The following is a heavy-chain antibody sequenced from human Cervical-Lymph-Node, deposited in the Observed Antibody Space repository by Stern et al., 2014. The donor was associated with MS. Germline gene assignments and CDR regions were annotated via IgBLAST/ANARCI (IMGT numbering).Heavy chain of an antibody. Sequence: QVQLMQSGAEVKKPGSSVKVSCKASGGTLSSFPISWVRQAPGQGLEWMGGIIPVFRTTNYAQKFQGRVTITADKSTTTAYMQLSSLRSEDTAVYYCASSTYRVSYYYGMDVWGQGTTVTVSS. D-gene: IGHD3-16*02. CDR2: IIPVFRTT. V-gene: IGHV1-69*06. J-gene: IGHJ6*02. CDR1: GGTLSSFP. CDR3: ASSTYRVSYYYGMDV.